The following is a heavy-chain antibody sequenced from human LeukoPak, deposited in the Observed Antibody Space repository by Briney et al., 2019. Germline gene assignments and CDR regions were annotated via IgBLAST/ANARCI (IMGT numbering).Heavy chain of an antibody. CDR1: GGSISSGDYY. J-gene: IGHJ5*02. V-gene: IGHV4-30-4*01. CDR3: ARVVSGRAVDP. Sequence: SQTLSLTCTVSGGSISSGDYYWSWIRQPPGKGLEWIGYIYYSGSTYYNPSLKSRATISVDTSKNQFSLKLSSVTAADTAVYYCARVVSGRAVDPWGQGTLVTVSS. D-gene: IGHD5-24*01. CDR2: IYYSGST.